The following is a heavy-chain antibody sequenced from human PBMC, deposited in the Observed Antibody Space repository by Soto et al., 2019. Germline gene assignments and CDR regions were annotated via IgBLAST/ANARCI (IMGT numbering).Heavy chain of an antibody. CDR2: ISGSGGST. J-gene: IGHJ6*02. Sequence: EVQLLESGGGLVQPWGSLRLSCAASGFTFSSYAMSWVRQAPGKGLEWVSAISGSGGSTYYADSVKGRFTISRDNSKNTLYLQMNSLRAEDTAVYYCAKAVDYLGYYYYGMDVWGQGTTVTVSS. V-gene: IGHV3-23*01. CDR1: GFTFSSYA. CDR3: AKAVDYLGYYYYGMDV. D-gene: IGHD4-17*01.